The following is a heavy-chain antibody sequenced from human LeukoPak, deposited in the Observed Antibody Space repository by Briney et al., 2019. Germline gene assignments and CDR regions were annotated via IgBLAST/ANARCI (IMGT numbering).Heavy chain of an antibody. V-gene: IGHV3-48*03. CDR3: ARDDSVYYYYGMDV. D-gene: IGHD3-22*01. CDR1: GLTFSTYE. CDR2: ISTSGSTI. J-gene: IGHJ6*02. Sequence: PGGSLRLSCAASGLTFSTYEMNWVRQAPGKGLGWVSYISTSGSTIYYADSVKGRFTISRDNAKNSLYLQMNSLRAEDTAVYYCARDDSVYYYYGMDVWGQGTTVTVSS.